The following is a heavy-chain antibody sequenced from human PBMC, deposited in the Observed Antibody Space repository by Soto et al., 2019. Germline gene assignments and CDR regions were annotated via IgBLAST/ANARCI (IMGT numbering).Heavy chain of an antibody. CDR2: INAGNGNT. CDR3: ARGEPIGGPYYYYGMDV. J-gene: IGHJ6*02. Sequence: ASVKVSCKASGYTFTSYAMHWVRQAPGQRLEWMGWINAGNGNTKYSQKFQGRVTITRDTSASTAYMELSSLRSEDTAVYYCARGEPIGGPYYYYGMDVWGQGTTVTVSS. V-gene: IGHV1-3*01. D-gene: IGHD2-15*01. CDR1: GYTFTSYA.